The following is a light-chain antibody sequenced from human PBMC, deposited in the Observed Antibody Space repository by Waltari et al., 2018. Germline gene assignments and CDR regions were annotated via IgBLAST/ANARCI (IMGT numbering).Light chain of an antibody. CDR1: ELTDKY. CDR2: RNT. V-gene: IGLV3-25*03. Sequence: SPGLTQPPSVSVSPGQTAMITCSGSELTDKYIYWFQQKSGQAPVVVSRRNTGRPSGIPERFSASDSGTTGTLVISGVEAEDEADYYCQSADDSGNHVLFGGGTKLTVL. CDR3: QSADDSGNHVL. J-gene: IGLJ2*01.